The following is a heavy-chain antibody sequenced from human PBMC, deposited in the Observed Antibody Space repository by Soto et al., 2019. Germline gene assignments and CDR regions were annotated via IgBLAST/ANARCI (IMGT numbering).Heavy chain of an antibody. CDR1: GFTFSSYG. V-gene: IGHV3-30*18. CDR2: ISYDGSNK. Sequence: VGSLRLSCAASGFTFSSYGMHWVRQAPGKGLEWVAVISYDGSNKYYADSVKGRFTISRDNSKNTLYLQMNSLRAEDTAVYYCAKDRCCSGGSCYGFDPWGQGTLVTVSS. D-gene: IGHD2-15*01. CDR3: AKDRCCSGGSCYGFDP. J-gene: IGHJ5*02.